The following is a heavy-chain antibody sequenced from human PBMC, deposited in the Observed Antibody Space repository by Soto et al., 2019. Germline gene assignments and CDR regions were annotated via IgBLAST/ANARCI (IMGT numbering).Heavy chain of an antibody. V-gene: IGHV2-5*02. J-gene: IGHJ6*02. CDR3: VQSRCGGDCLQSYSSHSYYGLDV. CDR2: IYWDDDK. CDR1: GFSLSTTGVG. D-gene: IGHD2-21*02. Sequence: QITLKESGPTLVKPTQTLTLTCTFSGFSLSTTGVGVGWIRQPPGKALEWLALIYWDDDKRYNPSLNSRLTITKDTSNTPVVLAMTNMDPVDTATYYCVQSRCGGDCLQSYSSHSYYGLDVWGQGTTVTVSS.